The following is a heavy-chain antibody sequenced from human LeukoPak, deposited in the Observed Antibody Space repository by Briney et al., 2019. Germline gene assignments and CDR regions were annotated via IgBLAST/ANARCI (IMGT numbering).Heavy chain of an antibody. V-gene: IGHV1-18*01. D-gene: IGHD5-18*01. CDR3: ARENNGGSGYSYGWFDP. Sequence: GASVKVSCKASGYTFTSYVISWARQAPGQGLEWMGWISAYSLNTNYAQNFQGRVTMTTDTSTSTAYMELRSLRSDDTAVYYCARENNGGSGYSYGWFDPWGQGTLVTVSS. J-gene: IGHJ5*02. CDR1: GYTFTSYV. CDR2: ISAYSLNT.